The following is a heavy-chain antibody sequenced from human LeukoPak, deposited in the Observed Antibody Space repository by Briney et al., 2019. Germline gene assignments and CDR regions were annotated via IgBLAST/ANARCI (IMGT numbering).Heavy chain of an antibody. CDR1: GGSFSGYS. D-gene: IGHD3-22*01. CDR2: VNHSGST. Sequence: SETLSLTCAGYGGSFSGYSWNWIRQPPGKGLEWIGEVNHSGSTNHNPSLKSRVTISVNTSKNQFSLRLSSVTAADTAVYYCARGPYYDSSGYYVYWGQGTPVTVSS. V-gene: IGHV4-34*01. J-gene: IGHJ4*02. CDR3: ARGPYYDSSGYYVY.